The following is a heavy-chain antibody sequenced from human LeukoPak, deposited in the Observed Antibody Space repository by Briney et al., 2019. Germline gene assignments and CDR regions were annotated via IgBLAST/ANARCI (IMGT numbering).Heavy chain of an antibody. CDR1: GLTFRNAW. Sequence: GGSLRLSCAASGLTFRNAWMSWVRQAPGKGLEWVGRIKSKTDGGTIDYAAPVKGRFTISRDDSKNTLSLQMNSLKTEDTAVYYCTTDASPYCSNGKCYSGGNFDYWGQGTLVTVSS. CDR2: IKSKTDGGTI. D-gene: IGHD2-8*01. CDR3: TTDASPYCSNGKCYSGGNFDY. J-gene: IGHJ4*02. V-gene: IGHV3-15*01.